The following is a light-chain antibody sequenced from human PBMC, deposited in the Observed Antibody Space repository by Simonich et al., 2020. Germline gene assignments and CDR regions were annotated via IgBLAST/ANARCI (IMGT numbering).Light chain of an antibody. J-gene: IGKJ2*01. CDR3: QQYYSTPYT. V-gene: IGKV3-15*01. CDR2: GAT. Sequence: EIVITQSPATLSVSPGERATLSCRAGQSVSSNLACYQQKPGQAPRLLIYGATTRATGIPARFSGSGSGTDFTLTISSLQAEDVAVYYCQQYYSTPYTFGQGTKLEIK. CDR1: QSVSSN.